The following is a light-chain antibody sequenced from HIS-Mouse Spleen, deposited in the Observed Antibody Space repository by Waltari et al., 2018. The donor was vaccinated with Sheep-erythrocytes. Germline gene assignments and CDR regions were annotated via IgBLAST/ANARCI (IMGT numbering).Light chain of an antibody. J-gene: IGLJ2*01. CDR3: AAWDDSLSGPV. V-gene: IGLV1-47*01. CDR2: RNN. Sequence: QSVLTQPPSASGTPGQRVTISCSGSSSNIGSNYVYWYQQLPGTAPKLLIYRNNQRPLGVPDPFSGSKSGTSASLAISGLRSEDEADYYCAAWDDSLSGPVFGGGTKLTVL. CDR1: SSNIGSNY.